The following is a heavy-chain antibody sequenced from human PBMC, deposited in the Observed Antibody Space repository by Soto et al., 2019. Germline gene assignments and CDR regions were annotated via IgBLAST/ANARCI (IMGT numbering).Heavy chain of an antibody. CDR1: GFMFGSYS. Sequence: EVQLVESGGGLVKPGGSLRLSCAASGFMFGSYSMHWVRQAPGKGLEWVSSISTTSTYIYYADSVKGRFTISRDNAKNSLFLQMYSLRAEDTALYYCARDFKYDILTSHYGMDVWGQGTTVTVSS. CDR2: ISTTSTYI. CDR3: ARDFKYDILTSHYGMDV. J-gene: IGHJ6*02. D-gene: IGHD3-9*01. V-gene: IGHV3-21*01.